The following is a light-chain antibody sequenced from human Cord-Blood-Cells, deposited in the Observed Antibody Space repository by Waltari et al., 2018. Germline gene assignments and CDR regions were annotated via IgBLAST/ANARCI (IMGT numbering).Light chain of an antibody. CDR3: SSYTSSSTWV. V-gene: IGLV2-14*01. J-gene: IGLJ3*02. CDR2: DVS. CDR1: SSHVGGDNY. Sequence: QSALTQPASVSGSPGQSITISCTGTSSHVGGDNYVPWYQQHPGKAPKLMIYDVSKRPSGVSNRFSGSKSGNTASLTISGLQAEDEADYYCSSYTSSSTWVFGGGTKLTVL.